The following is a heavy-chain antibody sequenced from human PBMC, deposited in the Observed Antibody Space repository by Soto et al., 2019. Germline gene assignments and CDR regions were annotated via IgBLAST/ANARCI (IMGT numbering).Heavy chain of an antibody. V-gene: IGHV2-5*02. CDR1: GFSLSTSGVG. CDR2: IYWDDDK. CDR3: AHRRGYYDSSGHDTDRFDY. Sequence: SGPTLVNPTQTLTLTCTFSGFSLSTSGVGVGWIRQPPGKALEWLALIYWDDDKRYSPSLKSRLTITKDTSKNQVVLTMTNMDPVDTATYYCAHRRGYYDSSGHDTDRFDYWGQGTLVTVSS. D-gene: IGHD3-22*01. J-gene: IGHJ4*02.